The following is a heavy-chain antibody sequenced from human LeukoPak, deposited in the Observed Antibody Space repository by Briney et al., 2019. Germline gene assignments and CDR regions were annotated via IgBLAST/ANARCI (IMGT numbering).Heavy chain of an antibody. Sequence: PSETLSLTCTVSGGSISTTNYYWGWIRQSPGKGLEWFGCVYYSGSTYYNPSLKSRVTISVDTSKNQFSLKLSSVTAADTAVYYCARGPASRRLITMVLHDYWGQGTLVTVSS. CDR2: VYYSGST. CDR3: ARGPASRRLITMVLHDY. V-gene: IGHV4-39*07. J-gene: IGHJ4*02. CDR1: GGSISTTNYY. D-gene: IGHD3-10*01.